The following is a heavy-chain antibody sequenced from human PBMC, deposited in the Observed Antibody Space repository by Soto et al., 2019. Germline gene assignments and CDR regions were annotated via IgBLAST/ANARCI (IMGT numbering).Heavy chain of an antibody. V-gene: IGHV1-3*01. J-gene: IGHJ3*02. Sequence: ASVKVSCKASGYTITIYAMHWVRQAPGQRLEWMGWINAGNGNTKYSQKFQGRVTITRDTSASTAYMELSSLRSEDTAVYYCARSTVHDAFDIWGQGTMVTVSS. CDR2: INAGNGNT. D-gene: IGHD4-17*01. CDR1: GYTITIYA. CDR3: ARSTVHDAFDI.